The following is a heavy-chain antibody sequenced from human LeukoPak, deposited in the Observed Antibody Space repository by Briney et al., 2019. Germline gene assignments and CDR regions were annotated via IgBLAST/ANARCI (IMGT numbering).Heavy chain of an antibody. J-gene: IGHJ4*02. Sequence: ASVKVSCKASGYTFTSYDINWVRKATGQGLEWMGWMNPNSGNTGYAQKFQGRVTMTRNTSVSTAYMELSSLRSEDTAVYYCTRRVVTSPTLQFDYWGQGTLVTVSS. V-gene: IGHV1-8*01. CDR3: TRRVVTSPTLQFDY. CDR2: MNPNSGNT. CDR1: GYTFTSYD. D-gene: IGHD4-23*01.